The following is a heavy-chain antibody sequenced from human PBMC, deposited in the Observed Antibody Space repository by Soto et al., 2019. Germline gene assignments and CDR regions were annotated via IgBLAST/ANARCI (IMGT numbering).Heavy chain of an antibody. J-gene: IGHJ5*02. CDR3: LKNSGWFNT. V-gene: IGHV3-23*01. CDR2: IDGSGRIT. CDR1: GFTFVTTD. D-gene: IGHD3-10*01. Sequence: LLLSCAASGFTFVTTDMSWVRQAPGEGPEWVSTIDGSGRITYYADSVEGRLTNSRDNSRYTMYLQMNSLRGADTALYHCLKNSGWFNTWGQGALVTVSS.